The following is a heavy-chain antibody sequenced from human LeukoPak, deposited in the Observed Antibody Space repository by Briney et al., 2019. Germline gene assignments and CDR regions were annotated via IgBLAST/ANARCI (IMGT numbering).Heavy chain of an antibody. CDR3: ARDVYGDYGSFDYYYYGMDV. J-gene: IGHJ6*02. CDR1: GYTFTGYY. D-gene: IGHD4-17*01. V-gene: IGHV1-2*02. Sequence: ASVKVSCKASGYTFTGYYVHWVRQAPGQGLEWMGWINPNSGGTNYAQKFQGRVTMTRDTSISTAYMELSRLTSDDTAVYYCARDVYGDYGSFDYYYYGMDVWGQGTTVTVSS. CDR2: INPNSGGT.